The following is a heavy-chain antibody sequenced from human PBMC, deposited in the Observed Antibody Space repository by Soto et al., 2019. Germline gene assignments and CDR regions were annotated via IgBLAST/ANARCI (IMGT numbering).Heavy chain of an antibody. CDR2: ISGYNGNT. CDR1: GDTFSMSG. V-gene: IGHV1-18*01. CDR3: AREGPRRYYYYGMDV. J-gene: IGHJ6*02. Sequence: QVQLVQSGAEVKKPGTSVKVSCKSSGDTFSMSGISWVRQAPGQGLEWMGWISGYNGNTNYEQKFQDRVTMTTDTTTNTAYMELRSLRSDDTDVYYCAREGPRRYYYYGMDVWGQGTTVTVSS.